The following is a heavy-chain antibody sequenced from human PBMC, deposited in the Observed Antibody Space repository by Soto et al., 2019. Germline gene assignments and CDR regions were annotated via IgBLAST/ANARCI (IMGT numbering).Heavy chain of an antibody. CDR1: GGTFTDYA. CDR2: IIPIFRSS. D-gene: IGHD3-10*02. CDR3: AKDVGFQQHLFVFDL. J-gene: IGHJ4*02. Sequence: SVKVSCKASGGTFTDYAFSWVRQAPGQGLEWMGGIIPIFRSSNFAQKFLGRLTIFADASAGTAYMELSSLRSDDTAIYYCAKDVGFQQHLFVFDLWGQGTLVTVSS. V-gene: IGHV1-69*13.